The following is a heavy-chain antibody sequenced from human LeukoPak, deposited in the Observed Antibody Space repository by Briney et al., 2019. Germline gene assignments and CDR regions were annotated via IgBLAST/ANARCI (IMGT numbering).Heavy chain of an antibody. CDR2: IRGSVDST. CDR1: GFTFSTYG. D-gene: IGHD3-22*01. CDR3: ARARGCYYDSRGFFWGYFFDF. J-gene: IGHJ4*02. V-gene: IGHV3-23*01. Sequence: GGCLSLSCAASGFTFSTYGMSWVRQAAGKGLEWVSNIRGSVDSTYYADSVTGRFTISRDNSKDTLYLQMSSVRVDDPAVSYCARARGCYYDSRGFFWGYFFDFWGQEILVTVST.